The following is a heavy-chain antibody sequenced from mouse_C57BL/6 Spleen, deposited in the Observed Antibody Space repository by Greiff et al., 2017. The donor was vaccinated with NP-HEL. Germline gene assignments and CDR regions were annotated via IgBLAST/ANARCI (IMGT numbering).Heavy chain of an antibody. CDR3: TTYGYDGFAY. J-gene: IGHJ3*01. CDR1: GFNIKDDY. Sequence: VQLQQSGAELVSPGASVKLSCTASGFNIKDDYMHWVKQRPEQGLEWIGWIDPENGDTEYASKFQGKATITADTSSNTAYLQLSSLTSEDTAVYYCTTYGYDGFAYWGQGTLVTVSA. D-gene: IGHD2-2*01. CDR2: IDPENGDT. V-gene: IGHV14-4*01.